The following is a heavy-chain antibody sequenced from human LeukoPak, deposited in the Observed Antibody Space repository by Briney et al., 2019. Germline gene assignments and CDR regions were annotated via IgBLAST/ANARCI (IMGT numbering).Heavy chain of an antibody. V-gene: IGHV3-49*04. CDR2: IRSKAYGGTT. J-gene: IGHJ4*02. D-gene: IGHD3-16*01. Sequence: GGSLRLSCTASGFTFGDYAMSWVRQAPGKGLEWVSFIRSKAYGGTTEYAASVKGRFTISRDDSKSIAYLQMNSLKTEDTAVYYCTRTAGFGDYWGQGTLVTVSS. CDR1: GFTFGDYA. CDR3: TRTAGFGDY.